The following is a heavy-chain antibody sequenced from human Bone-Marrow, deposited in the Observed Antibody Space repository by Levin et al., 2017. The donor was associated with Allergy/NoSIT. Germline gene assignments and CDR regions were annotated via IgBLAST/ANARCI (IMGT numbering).Heavy chain of an antibody. D-gene: IGHD3-10*01. J-gene: IGHJ4*02. V-gene: IGHV1-69*13. Sequence: SVKVSCKASGGRFSNYAISWVRQAPGQGLEWMGGIIPAFGSTNYAQKFQGRVTIIADESTSTAYMELRSLKSEDTAVYYCARASDGYYGSGCFDFWGQATLLTVSS. CDR2: IIPAFGST. CDR3: ARASDGYYGSGCFDF. CDR1: GGRFSNYA.